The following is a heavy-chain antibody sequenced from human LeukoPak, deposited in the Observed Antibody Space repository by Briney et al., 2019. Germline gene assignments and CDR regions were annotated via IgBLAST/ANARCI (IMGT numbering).Heavy chain of an antibody. D-gene: IGHD3-10*01. CDR3: GRGGGGEFDH. Sequence: SETLSLTCTVSGYSITRGYNWGWVRQSPGKGLEWIASISHAGDTYYNPSLKSRVTISVDTSKNHFSLNLASVTAPDTAVYFGGRGGGGEFDHGGQGPLVTVS. CDR1: GYSITRGYN. V-gene: IGHV4-38-2*02. CDR2: ISHAGDT. J-gene: IGHJ4*02.